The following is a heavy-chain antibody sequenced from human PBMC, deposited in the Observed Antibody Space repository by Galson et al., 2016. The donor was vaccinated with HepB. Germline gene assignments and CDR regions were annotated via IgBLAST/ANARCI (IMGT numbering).Heavy chain of an antibody. J-gene: IGHJ4*02. Sequence: SVKVSCKASGYTFTSYDINWVRQATGQGLEWMGWMNPNSGNTGYAQKFQGRVTMTRNTSISTAYMELSSLRSEDTAVYYYARGAALIVATYDYWGQGTLVTVSS. CDR2: MNPNSGNT. D-gene: IGHD5-12*01. CDR1: GYTFTSYD. CDR3: ARGAALIVATYDY. V-gene: IGHV1-8*01.